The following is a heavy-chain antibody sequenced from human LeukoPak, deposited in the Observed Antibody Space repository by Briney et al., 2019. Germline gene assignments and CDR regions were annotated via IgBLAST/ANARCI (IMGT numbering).Heavy chain of an antibody. CDR2: ISYDGSNK. D-gene: IGHD3-22*01. V-gene: IGHV3-30*14. Sequence: GGSLRLSCAASGFTFSSYAMHWVRQAPGKGLEWVAVISYDGSNKYYADSVKGRFTISRDNSKNTLCLQMNSLRAEDSAVYYCAKSSGGYSTLAFDIWGQGTMVTVSS. CDR1: GFTFSSYA. J-gene: IGHJ3*02. CDR3: AKSSGGYSTLAFDI.